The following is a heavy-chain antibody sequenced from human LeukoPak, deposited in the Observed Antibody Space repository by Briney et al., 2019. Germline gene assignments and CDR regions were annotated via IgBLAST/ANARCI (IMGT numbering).Heavy chain of an antibody. CDR2: IYYSGST. J-gene: IGHJ5*02. Sequence: SETLSLTCTVSGGSVSSGSYYWSWIRQPPGKGLEWIGYIYYSGSTNYNPSLKSRVTISVDTSKNQFSLKLSSVTAADTGVYYCARVKIMGGSYYLGFDPWGQGTLVTVSS. CDR3: ARVKIMGGSYYLGFDP. V-gene: IGHV4-61*01. CDR1: GGSVSSGSYY. D-gene: IGHD1-26*01.